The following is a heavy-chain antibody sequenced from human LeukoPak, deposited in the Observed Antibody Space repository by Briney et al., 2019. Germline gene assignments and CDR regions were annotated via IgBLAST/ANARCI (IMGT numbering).Heavy chain of an antibody. J-gene: IGHJ4*02. Sequence: SETLSLTCTVSGGSISSGGYYWSWIRQHPGKGLEWIGYIYYSGSTYYNPSLKSRVTISVDTSKNQFSLKLSSVTAADTAVYYCARAGGFFSPFGYWGQGTPVTVSS. V-gene: IGHV4-31*03. D-gene: IGHD3-3*01. CDR1: GGSISSGGYY. CDR3: ARAGGFFSPFGY. CDR2: IYYSGST.